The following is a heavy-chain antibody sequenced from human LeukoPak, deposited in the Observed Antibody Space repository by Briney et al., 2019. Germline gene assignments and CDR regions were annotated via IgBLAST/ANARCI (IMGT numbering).Heavy chain of an antibody. J-gene: IGHJ6*03. CDR3: ARDPYSGTYGDTYYYYMDV. CDR1: GFTFSTYS. V-gene: IGHV3-21*01. D-gene: IGHD1-26*01. CDR2: ITSSSTYT. Sequence: GGSMRLSCAASGFTFSTYSMNWVRQTPGKGLEWVSSITSSSTYTFYADPVKGRFIISRDNARNSLYLQMNSLRAEDTAVYYCARDPYSGTYGDTYYYYMDVWGKGSTVTISS.